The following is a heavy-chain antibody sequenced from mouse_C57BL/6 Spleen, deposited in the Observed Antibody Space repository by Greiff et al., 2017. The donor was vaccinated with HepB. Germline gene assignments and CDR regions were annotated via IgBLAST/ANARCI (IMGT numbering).Heavy chain of an antibody. CDR2: ISYDGSN. Sequence: EVKVQESGPGLVKPSQSLSLTCSVTGYSITSGYYWNWIRQFPGNKLEWMGYISYDGSNNYNPSLKNRISITRDTSKNQFFLKLNSVTTEDTATYYCARDYDYGGYAMDYWGQGTSVTVSS. D-gene: IGHD2-4*01. V-gene: IGHV3-6*01. CDR1: GYSITSGYY. CDR3: ARDYDYGGYAMDY. J-gene: IGHJ4*01.